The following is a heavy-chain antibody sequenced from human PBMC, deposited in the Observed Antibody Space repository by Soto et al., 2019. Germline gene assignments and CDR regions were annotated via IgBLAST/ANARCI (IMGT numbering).Heavy chain of an antibody. D-gene: IGHD3-3*01. CDR1: GASISSYY. CDR3: ARDPPDFSSGSIGRYYYYGMDV. Sequence: ETLSPTCAVSGASISSYYWSGIRQPPGKGLEWIGYIYYSGSTNYNPSLKSRVTISVDTSKNQFSLKLSSVTAAGTAVYYCARDPPDFSSGSIGRYYYYGMDVWGQGTKVTVYS. J-gene: IGHJ6*02. V-gene: IGHV4-59*01. CDR2: IYYSGST.